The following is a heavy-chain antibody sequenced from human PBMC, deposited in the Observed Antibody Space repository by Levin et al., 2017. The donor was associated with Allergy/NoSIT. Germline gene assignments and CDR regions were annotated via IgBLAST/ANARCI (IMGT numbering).Heavy chain of an antibody. V-gene: IGHV3-21*01. CDR2: ISAGGNYI. CDR1: GILFSSYD. J-gene: IGHJ6*02. D-gene: IGHD3-22*01. CDR3: SSWAMYHYDRSAFDYLYYAMDG. Sequence: GGSLRLSCAASGILFSSYDMNWVRQAPGKGLEWVSSISAGGNYIYYADSVKGRFTISRDNSKNSLFLQMNSLRAEDTAVYYCSSWAMYHYDRSAFDYLYYAMDGWGQGTTVTVSS.